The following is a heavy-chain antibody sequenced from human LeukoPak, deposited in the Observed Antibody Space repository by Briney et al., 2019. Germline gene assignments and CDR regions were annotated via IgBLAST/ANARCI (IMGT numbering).Heavy chain of an antibody. CDR1: GFTFSASA. Sequence: GGSLRLSCAASGFTFSASAMDWARQASGNWLEWVGRIRSKANNYATAYAASVKGKFPISRDDSKNTTYLQMNSLKTEDTAVYYCTSPELTTTTNWGQGTLVTVSS. CDR2: IRSKANNYAT. D-gene: IGHD4-11*01. CDR3: TSPELTTTTN. V-gene: IGHV3-73*01. J-gene: IGHJ4*02.